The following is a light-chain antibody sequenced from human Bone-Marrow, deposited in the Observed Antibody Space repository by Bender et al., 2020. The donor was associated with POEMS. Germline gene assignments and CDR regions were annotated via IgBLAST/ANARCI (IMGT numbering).Light chain of an antibody. Sequence: QSALTQPASVSGSPGQSITISCTGSSSDVGSYNLVSWYQQHPGKAPKLMISEVSNRPSGVSDRFSGSKSGNTASLTISGLRAEDEADYYCQSYDISLSGVFGTGTQVTVL. V-gene: IGLV2-14*02. J-gene: IGLJ1*01. CDR2: EVS. CDR3: QSYDISLSGV. CDR1: SSDVGSYNL.